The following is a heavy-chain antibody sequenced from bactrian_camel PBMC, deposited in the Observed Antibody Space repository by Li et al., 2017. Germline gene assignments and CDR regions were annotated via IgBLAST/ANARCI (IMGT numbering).Heavy chain of an antibody. CDR2: IVGDGRT. Sequence: HVQLVESGGGSVQAGWSLRLSCAASGYAPCMAWFRQAPGEEREGVAGIVGDGRTIYADSVKGRFTIFKDRVKRTLYLQMNSLFLEDTAMYYCAADVRCGTARYPAPRLSEYNYWGQGTQVTVS. J-gene: IGHJ4*01. CDR3: AADVRCGTARYPAPRLSEYNY. CDR1: GYAPC. V-gene: IGHV3S53*01. D-gene: IGHD2*01.